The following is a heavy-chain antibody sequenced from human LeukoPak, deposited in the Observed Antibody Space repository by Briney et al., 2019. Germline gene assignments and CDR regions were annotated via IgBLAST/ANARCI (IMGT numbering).Heavy chain of an antibody. CDR3: ARGRPQRTGYDY. D-gene: IGHD3/OR15-3a*01. Sequence: KPGGSLRLSCAASGFTFSSYSMNWVRQAPGKGLEWVSSISSSSSYIYYADSVKGRFTISRDNAKNSLYLQMNSLRAEDTAVYYCARGRPQRTGYDYWGQGTLVTVSS. V-gene: IGHV3-21*01. J-gene: IGHJ4*02. CDR2: ISSSSSYI. CDR1: GFTFSSYS.